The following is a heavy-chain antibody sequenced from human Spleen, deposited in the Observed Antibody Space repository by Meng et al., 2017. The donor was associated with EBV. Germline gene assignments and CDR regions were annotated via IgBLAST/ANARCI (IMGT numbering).Heavy chain of an antibody. J-gene: IGHJ4*02. CDR3: ARVRLLGSSGYFDY. Sequence: GPLQPWGAGLLKPSETLSLTCGVNGGSSSAHYWSWIRQPSGKGLEWIGEINGFGSTNYNPSLKSRVTISIDTSKNEFSLRLSSVTAADTAVYYCARVRLLGSSGYFDYWGQGTLVTVSS. V-gene: IGHV4-34*01. CDR2: INGFGST. CDR1: GGSSSAHY. D-gene: IGHD3-22*01.